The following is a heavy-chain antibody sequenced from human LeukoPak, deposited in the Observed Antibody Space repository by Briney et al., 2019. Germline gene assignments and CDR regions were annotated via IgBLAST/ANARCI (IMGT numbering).Heavy chain of an antibody. CDR2: IIPIFGTA. V-gene: IGHV1-69*05. CDR3: ARGKDGYNLY. Sequence: ASVKVSCKASGGTFSSYAISWVRQAPGQGLEWMGRIIPIFGTANYAQKFQGRVTITTDESTSTAYMELSSLRSEDTAVYYCARGKDGYNLYWGQGTLVTVSS. D-gene: IGHD5-24*01. CDR1: GGTFSSYA. J-gene: IGHJ4*02.